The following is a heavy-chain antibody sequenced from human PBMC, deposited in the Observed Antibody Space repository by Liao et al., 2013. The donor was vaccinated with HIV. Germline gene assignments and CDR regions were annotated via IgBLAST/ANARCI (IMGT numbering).Heavy chain of an antibody. J-gene: IGHJ4*02. CDR1: GDLIRRDNYY. D-gene: IGHD1-26*01. CDR2: IYTGMSTTGTT. V-gene: IGHV4-61*02. CDR3: ARGLYSGSYPPYFDS. Sequence: QVRLQESGPGLVKPSQTLSLTCTVSGDLIRRDNYYWTWIRQPAGKGLEWIGHIYTGMSTTGTTNYNPSLKSRVSISADTSSNHVSLKLTSVTAADTAVYYCARGLYSGSYPPYFDSWGQGTLVTVSS.